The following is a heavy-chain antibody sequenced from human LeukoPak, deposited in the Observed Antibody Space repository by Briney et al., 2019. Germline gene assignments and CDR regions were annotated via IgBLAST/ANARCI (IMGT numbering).Heavy chain of an antibody. D-gene: IGHD4-17*01. V-gene: IGHV1-69*05. J-gene: IGHJ5*02. CDR1: GDTFSKYA. CDR3: ARDHSTDYGDYENWFDP. Sequence: SVKLSCKASGDTFSKYAISWVRQAPGQGLEWMGEIIPIFGTTNYAQKFQGRVTITTDKSTSTTYMELSSLRSEDTAVYYCARDHSTDYGDYENWFDPWGQGTLVTVST. CDR2: IIPIFGTT.